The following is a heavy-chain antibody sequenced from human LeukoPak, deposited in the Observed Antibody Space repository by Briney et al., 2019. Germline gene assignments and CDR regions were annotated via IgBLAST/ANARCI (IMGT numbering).Heavy chain of an antibody. D-gene: IGHD6-13*01. V-gene: IGHV1-18*01. CDR2: ISAYNGNT. CDR3: AKIAASDTGEGY. J-gene: IGHJ4*02. CDR1: GYTFTSYG. Sequence: ASVKVSCKASGYTFTSYGISWVRQAPGQGLEWMGWISAYNGNTNYAQKLQGRVTMTTDTSTSTAYMELRSLRSEDTAIYYCAKIAASDTGEGYWGQGTLVTVSS.